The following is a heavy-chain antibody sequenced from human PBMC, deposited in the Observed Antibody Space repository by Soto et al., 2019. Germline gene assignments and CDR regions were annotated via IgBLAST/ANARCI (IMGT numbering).Heavy chain of an antibody. V-gene: IGHV3-74*01. Sequence: EVQLVESGGGLVQPGGSLRLSCAASGFIFSSYWMHWVRQAPGKGLVWVSRINTDGSRTNYADSVKGRFTISRDNPKNTVYLLMNSLSDEAAAVYHCAREWARWQSEDYCDSWGQGTLVTVSS. CDR2: INTDGSRT. D-gene: IGHD1-26*01. CDR1: GFIFSSYW. J-gene: IGHJ4*02. CDR3: AREWARWQSEDYCDS.